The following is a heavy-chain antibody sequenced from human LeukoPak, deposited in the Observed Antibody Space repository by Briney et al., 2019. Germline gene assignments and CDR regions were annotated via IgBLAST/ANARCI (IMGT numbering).Heavy chain of an antibody. V-gene: IGHV3-30*18. D-gene: IGHD6-13*01. CDR3: AKDLRGGDSSSWYEAFDI. CDR2: ISYDGSNK. J-gene: IGHJ3*02. Sequence: GGSLRLSCAASGFTFSSYGMHWVRQAPGKGLEWVAVISYDGSNKYYADSVKGRFTISRDNSKNTLYLQMNSLRAEDTAVYYCAKDLRGGDSSSWYEAFDIWGQGTMVTVSS. CDR1: GFTFSSYG.